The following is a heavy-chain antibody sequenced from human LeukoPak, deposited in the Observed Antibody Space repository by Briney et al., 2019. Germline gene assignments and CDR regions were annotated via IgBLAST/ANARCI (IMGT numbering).Heavy chain of an antibody. V-gene: IGHV1-46*01. Sequence: GASVKVSCKASGYTFTSYYMHWMRQAPGQGLEWMGIINPSGGSTSYAQKFQGRVTMTRDMSTSTVYMELSSLRSEDAAVYYCARESLAAAGMSANFDYWGQGTLVTVSS. CDR1: GYTFTSYY. CDR2: INPSGGST. D-gene: IGHD6-13*01. CDR3: ARESLAAAGMSANFDY. J-gene: IGHJ4*02.